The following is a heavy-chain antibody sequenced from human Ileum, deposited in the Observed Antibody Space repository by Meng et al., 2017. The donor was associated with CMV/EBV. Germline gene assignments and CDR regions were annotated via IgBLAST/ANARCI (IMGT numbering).Heavy chain of an antibody. CDR1: GGSFSGYY. CDR2: FNHYGST. CDR3: ASGKSNLEY. D-gene: IGHD4-11*01. J-gene: IGHJ4*02. Sequence: QVALQEWGAGLLKPSETLSLTCAVYGGSFSGYYWSWIRQVPGKGLEWIGEFNHYGSTNYNPSLKSRVTISVDTSKNQFSLNLSSVTAADTAAYYCASGKSNLEYWGQGTLVTVSS. V-gene: IGHV4-34*01.